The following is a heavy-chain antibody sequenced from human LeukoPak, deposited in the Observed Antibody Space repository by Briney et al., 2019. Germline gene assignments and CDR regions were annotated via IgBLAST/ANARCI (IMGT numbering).Heavy chain of an antibody. J-gene: IGHJ4*02. V-gene: IGHV4-61*02. CDR2: IYTSGTT. CDR1: GGSISSGNYF. D-gene: IGHD6-25*01. Sequence: PSETLSLTCTVSGGSISSGNYFWTWIGQPAGKGLEWIGRIYTSGTTNYNPSLQSRVTISLDTSKNQFSLKLSSVTAADTAVYYCAREKQRGSTFCDYWGQGTLVTVSS. CDR3: AREKQRGSTFCDY.